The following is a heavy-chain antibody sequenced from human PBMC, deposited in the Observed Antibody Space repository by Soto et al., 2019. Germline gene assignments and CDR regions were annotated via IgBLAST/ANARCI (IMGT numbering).Heavy chain of an antibody. J-gene: IGHJ4*02. CDR1: GFTFSSYG. Sequence: QVQLVESGGGVIQAGRSLRLSCAASGFTFSSYGMHWVRQAPGKGLDWVALIWYDGSNKYYADSVKGRFTISRDNSKNTLDLQMNSLRSEDTAVYYCARDSVYSVSYLDNWGQGTRVTVSS. D-gene: IGHD1-26*01. CDR3: ARDSVYSVSYLDN. V-gene: IGHV3-33*01. CDR2: IWYDGSNK.